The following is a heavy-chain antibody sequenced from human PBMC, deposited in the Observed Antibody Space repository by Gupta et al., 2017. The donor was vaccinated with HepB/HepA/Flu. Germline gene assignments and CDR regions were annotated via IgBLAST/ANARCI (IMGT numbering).Heavy chain of an antibody. CDR1: GGSFSGYY. D-gene: IGHD6-19*01. J-gene: IGHJ6*02. V-gene: IGHV4-34*01. Sequence: QVQLQQWGAGLLKPSETLSLTCAVYGGSFSGYYWSWIRQPPGKGLEWIGEINHSGSTNYNPSLKRRVTISVDTSKNQFARKLSSVTAAETAVYDCARGIAVAGPGAYYYGMDVWGQGTTVTVSS. CDR2: INHSGST. CDR3: ARGIAVAGPGAYYYGMDV.